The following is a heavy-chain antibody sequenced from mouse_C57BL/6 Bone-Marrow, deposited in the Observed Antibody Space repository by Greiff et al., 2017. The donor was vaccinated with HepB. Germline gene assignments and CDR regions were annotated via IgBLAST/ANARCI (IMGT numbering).Heavy chain of an antibody. D-gene: IGHD1-1*01. V-gene: IGHV1-55*01. CDR3: AGGYYGSLYAMDD. CDR1: GYTFTSYW. J-gene: IGHJ4*01. CDR2: IYPGSGST. Sequence: QVQLQQPGAELVKPGASVKMSCKASGYTFTSYWITWVKQRPGQGLEWIGDIYPGSGSTNYNEKFKSKATLTVDTSSSTAYMQLSSLTSEDSAVYYCAGGYYGSLYAMDDWGQGTSVTVSS.